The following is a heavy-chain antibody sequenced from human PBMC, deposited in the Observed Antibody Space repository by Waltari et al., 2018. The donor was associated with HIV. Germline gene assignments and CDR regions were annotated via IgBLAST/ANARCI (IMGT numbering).Heavy chain of an antibody. Sequence: EVRLLEPGGVRVRPGGSLRLSGAAFGFRLRDSTMNWVRQGPGKGLEWVASIGSLQNFIHYADSVKGRFTVSRDNAKNSLYLQMNSLTAEDTAVYYCARGPSSGWSWFDPWGQGTLVTVSS. D-gene: IGHD6-19*01. J-gene: IGHJ5*02. CDR1: GFRLRDST. CDR2: IGSLQNFI. CDR3: ARGPSSGWSWFDP. V-gene: IGHV3-21*01.